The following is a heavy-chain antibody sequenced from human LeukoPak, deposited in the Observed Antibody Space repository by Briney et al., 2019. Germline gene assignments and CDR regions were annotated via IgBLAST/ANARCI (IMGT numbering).Heavy chain of an antibody. Sequence: GGSLRLSCTASGFTFSSYAMHWVRQTPGKGLEWVAFIRYDGSNEYYADSVKGRFTISRDNSKNTLYLQMNSLRAEDTAMYYCAKQYSSGWSSGAFDIWGQGTMVTVSS. D-gene: IGHD6-19*01. CDR3: AKQYSSGWSSGAFDI. V-gene: IGHV3-30*02. CDR1: GFTFSSYA. J-gene: IGHJ3*02. CDR2: IRYDGSNE.